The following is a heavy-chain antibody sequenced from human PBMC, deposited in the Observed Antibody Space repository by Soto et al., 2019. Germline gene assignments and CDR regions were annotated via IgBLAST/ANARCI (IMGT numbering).Heavy chain of an antibody. CDR2: MYHSGST. J-gene: IGHJ4*02. D-gene: IGHD3-10*01. V-gene: IGHV4-4*02. CDR3: ARASASSMLRGVIIN. CDR1: GGSISSDSW. Sequence: PSETLSLTCTFSGGSISSDSWWTWVRQPPGKGLEWIGEMYHSGSTNYSPSLKSRVTILVDKSKNQFSLELTSVTAADTALYYCARASASSMLRGVIINWGQGIMVTVDS.